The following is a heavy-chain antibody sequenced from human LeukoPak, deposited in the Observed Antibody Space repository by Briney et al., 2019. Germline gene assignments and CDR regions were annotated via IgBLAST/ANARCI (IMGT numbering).Heavy chain of an antibody. Sequence: SETLSLTCAVYGGSFSGYYWSWIRQPPGKGLEWIGEINHSGSTNYNPSLKSRVTISVDTSKNQFPLKLSSVTAADTAVYYCARAHFGYCSSTSCYARGDVDYWGQGTLVTVSS. D-gene: IGHD2-2*03. V-gene: IGHV4-34*01. CDR2: INHSGST. CDR3: ARAHFGYCSSTSCYARGDVDY. J-gene: IGHJ4*02. CDR1: GGSFSGYY.